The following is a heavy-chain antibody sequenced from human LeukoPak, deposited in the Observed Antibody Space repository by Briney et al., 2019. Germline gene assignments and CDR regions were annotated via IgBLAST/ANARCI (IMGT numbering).Heavy chain of an antibody. CDR1: GGSFSGHY. CDR2: INHSGST. D-gene: IGHD3-3*01. CDR3: ARGRYDFWSGPSNWFDP. J-gene: IGHJ5*02. V-gene: IGHV4-34*01. Sequence: SETLSLTCAVYGGSFSGHYWSWIRQPPGKGLEWIGEINHSGSTNYNPSLKSRVTISVDTSKNQFSLKLSSVTAADTAVYYCARGRYDFWSGPSNWFDPWGQGTLVTVSS.